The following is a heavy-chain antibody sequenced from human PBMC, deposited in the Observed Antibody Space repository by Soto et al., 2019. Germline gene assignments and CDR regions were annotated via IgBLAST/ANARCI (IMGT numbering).Heavy chain of an antibody. CDR1: GFTFSSYG. V-gene: IGHV3-30*18. CDR3: AKDLGGGESY. Sequence: HPGGSLRLSCAASGFTFSSYGMHWVRQAPGKGLEWVAVISYDGSNKYYADSVKGRFTISRDNSKNTLYLQMNSLRAEDTAVYYCAKDLGGGESYWGQGTLVTVSS. J-gene: IGHJ4*02. D-gene: IGHD3-16*01. CDR2: ISYDGSNK.